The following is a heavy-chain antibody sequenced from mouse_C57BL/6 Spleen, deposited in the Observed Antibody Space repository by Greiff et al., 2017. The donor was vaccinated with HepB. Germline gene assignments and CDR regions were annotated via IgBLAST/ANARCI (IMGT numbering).Heavy chain of an antibody. J-gene: IGHJ4*01. CDR2: IHPNSGST. CDR3: ARLLRSYAMDY. D-gene: IGHD1-1*01. CDR1: GYTFTSYW. V-gene: IGHV1-64*01. Sequence: QVQLQQPGAELVKPGASVKLSCKASGYTFTSYWMHWVKQRPGQGLEWIGMIHPNSGSTNYNEKFKSKATLTVDKSSSTAYMQLSSLTSEDSAVYYWARLLRSYAMDYWGQGTSVTVSS.